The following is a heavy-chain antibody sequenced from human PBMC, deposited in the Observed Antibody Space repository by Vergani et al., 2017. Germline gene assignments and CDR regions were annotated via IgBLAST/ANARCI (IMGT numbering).Heavy chain of an antibody. Sequence: QVQLQESGPGLVKPSETLSLTCTVSGGSISSYYWSWIRQPPGKGLEWIGYIYYSGSTNYNPSLKSRVTISVDTSKNQFSLKLSSVTAADTAVYYCARARAARRGRYYYGMDVWGQGP. CDR2: IYYSGST. J-gene: IGHJ6*02. D-gene: IGHD6-13*01. V-gene: IGHV4-59*01. CDR1: GGSISSYY. CDR3: ARARAARRGRYYYGMDV.